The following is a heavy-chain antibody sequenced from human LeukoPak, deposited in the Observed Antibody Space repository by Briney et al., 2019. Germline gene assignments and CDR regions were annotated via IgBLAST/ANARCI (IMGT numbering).Heavy chain of an antibody. V-gene: IGHV4-31*03. CDR2: IYYSGST. CDR1: GGSISNGGYY. J-gene: IGHJ4*02. CDR3: ARGAGSSGYYYDFFDY. D-gene: IGHD3-22*01. Sequence: SETLSLTCTVSGGSISNGGYYWSWIRQHPGKGLEWIGYIYYSGSTYYNPSLKSRVTISVDTSKNQFSLKLSSVTAADTAVYYCARGAGSSGYYYDFFDYWGQGTLVTVSS.